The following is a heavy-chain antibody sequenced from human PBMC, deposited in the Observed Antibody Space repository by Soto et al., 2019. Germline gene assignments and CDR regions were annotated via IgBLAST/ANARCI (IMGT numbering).Heavy chain of an antibody. CDR1: GFTFSSYS. J-gene: IGHJ6*02. Sequence: PGGSLRLSCAASGFTFSSYSMNWVRQAPGKGLEWVSSISSSSSYIYYADSVKGRFTISRDNAKNSLYLQMNSLRAEDTAVYYCAKRGDIVEVSRTFVGYGMDVWGQGTTVTVSS. CDR2: ISSSSSYI. CDR3: AKRGDIVEVSRTFVGYGMDV. D-gene: IGHD2-2*01. V-gene: IGHV3-21*01.